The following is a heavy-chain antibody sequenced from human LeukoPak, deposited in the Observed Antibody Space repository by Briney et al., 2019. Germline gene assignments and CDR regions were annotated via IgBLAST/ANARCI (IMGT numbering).Heavy chain of an antibody. D-gene: IGHD6-13*01. CDR2: IYYSGST. CDR1: GGSISSSSYY. Sequence: SETRSLTCTVSGGSISSSSYYWGWIRQPPGKGLEWIGSIYYSGSTYYNPSLKSRVTISVDTSKNQFSLKLSSVTAADTAVYYCARLGSSWYGGNGAFDIWGQGTMVTVSS. CDR3: ARLGSSWYGGNGAFDI. J-gene: IGHJ3*02. V-gene: IGHV4-39*01.